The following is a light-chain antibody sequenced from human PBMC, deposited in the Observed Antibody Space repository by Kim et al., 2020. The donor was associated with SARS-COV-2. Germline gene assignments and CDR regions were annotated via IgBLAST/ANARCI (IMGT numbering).Light chain of an antibody. V-gene: IGLV3-1*01. Sequence: SYELTQPPSVSVSPGQTASITCSGDKLGDKYACWYQQKPGQSPVLVIYQDIKRPSGIPERFSGSNSGNTATLTISGTQAMDEADYYCQAWDSNTLWVFGGGTQLTVL. CDR1: KLGDKY. J-gene: IGLJ3*02. CDR3: QAWDSNTLWV. CDR2: QDI.